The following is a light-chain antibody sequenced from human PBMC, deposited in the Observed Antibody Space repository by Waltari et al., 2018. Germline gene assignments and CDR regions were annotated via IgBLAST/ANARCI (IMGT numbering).Light chain of an antibody. Sequence: QSALTQPASVSGSPGQSLTISCTGTSSDVGGYNYVSWYQQHPGKAPKLMLYDVSKRPSGVSNRVAGSKSGNTASLTISGLQAEDEADYYCCSYAGSSTPVVFGGGTKLTVL. CDR2: DVS. J-gene: IGLJ2*01. CDR3: CSYAGSSTPVV. CDR1: SSDVGGYNY. V-gene: IGLV2-23*02.